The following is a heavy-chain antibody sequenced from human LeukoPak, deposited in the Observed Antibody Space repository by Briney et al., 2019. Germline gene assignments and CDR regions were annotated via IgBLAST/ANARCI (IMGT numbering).Heavy chain of an antibody. CDR2: IYYSGST. D-gene: IGHD2/OR15-2a*01. V-gene: IGHV4-39*01. Sequence: PSETLSLTCTVSGGSISSSSYYWGWIRQPPGKGLEWIGSIYYSGSTYYNPSLKSRVTISVDTSKNQFSLKLSSVTAADTAVYYCARHEIEPPDYWGQGTLVTVSS. CDR3: ARHEIEPPDY. J-gene: IGHJ4*02. CDR1: GGSISSSSYY.